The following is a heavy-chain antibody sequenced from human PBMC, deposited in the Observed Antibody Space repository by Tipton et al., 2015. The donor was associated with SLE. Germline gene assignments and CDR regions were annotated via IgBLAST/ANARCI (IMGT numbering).Heavy chain of an antibody. V-gene: IGHV4-39*01. J-gene: IGHJ5*02. Sequence: TLSLTCTVSGGSISSSSYYWGWIRQPPGKGLEWIGSIYYSGSTYYNPSLKSRVTISVDTSKNQFSLKLSSMTAADTAVYYCARSWATVTWGQGTLVTVSS. CDR2: IYYSGST. D-gene: IGHD4-17*01. CDR3: ARSWATVT. CDR1: GGSISSSSYY.